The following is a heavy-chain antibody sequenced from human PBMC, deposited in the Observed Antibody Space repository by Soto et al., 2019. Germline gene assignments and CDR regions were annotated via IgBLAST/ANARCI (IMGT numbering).Heavy chain of an antibody. CDR1: GYTFTNYG. Sequence: ASVKVSCKASGYTFTNYGISLVRQAPGEGLEWVGWINTSNDNKLYAQKLQGRLTLTTDTSTSTAYMDLTTLRSDDTAVYFCARDPGAASFDFWAQGTLVTVSS. CDR3: ARDPGAASFDF. CDR2: INTSNDNK. V-gene: IGHV1-18*01. D-gene: IGHD2-15*01. J-gene: IGHJ4*02.